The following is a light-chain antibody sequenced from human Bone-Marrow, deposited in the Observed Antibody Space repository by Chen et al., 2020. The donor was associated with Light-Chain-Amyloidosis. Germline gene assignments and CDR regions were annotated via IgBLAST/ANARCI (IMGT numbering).Light chain of an antibody. Sequence: EIVLTQSPGTLSLSPGERATLSCRASQRASSSYFAWYQQKPGQAPSLLIYGASRRATGIPDRFSGSGSGTDFTLTISRLEPEDFAVYYCQQYGSSPYTFGQGTKLGIK. J-gene: IGKJ2*01. CDR1: QRASSSY. V-gene: IGKV3-20*01. CDR3: QQYGSSPYT. CDR2: GAS.